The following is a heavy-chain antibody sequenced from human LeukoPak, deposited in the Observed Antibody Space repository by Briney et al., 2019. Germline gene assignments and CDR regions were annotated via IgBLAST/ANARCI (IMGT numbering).Heavy chain of an antibody. V-gene: IGHV1-18*01. D-gene: IGHD1-26*01. CDR1: GFTFSSYG. Sequence: GGSLRLSCAASGFTFSSYGISWVRQAPGQGLEWMGWVSAYNGHTNYVQKFQGRVTMTTDTSTSTASMELRSLRSDDTAVYYCVRVIPQKWELPGKWFDPWGQGTLVTVSS. CDR3: VRVIPQKWELPGKWFDP. CDR2: VSAYNGHT. J-gene: IGHJ5*02.